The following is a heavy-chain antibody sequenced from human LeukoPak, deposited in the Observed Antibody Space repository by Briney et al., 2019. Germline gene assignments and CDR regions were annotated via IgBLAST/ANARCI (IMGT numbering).Heavy chain of an antibody. CDR3: ARDRGTGTTLVY. V-gene: IGHV1-18*01. CDR1: GYTFTSYG. Sequence: GASVKVSCKASGYTFTSYGISWVRQAPGQGLEWMGWISAYNGNTNYAQKLQGRVTITADESTSTAYMELSSLRSEDTAVYYCARDRGTGTTLVYWGQGTLVTVSS. CDR2: ISAYNGNT. J-gene: IGHJ4*02. D-gene: IGHD1-7*01.